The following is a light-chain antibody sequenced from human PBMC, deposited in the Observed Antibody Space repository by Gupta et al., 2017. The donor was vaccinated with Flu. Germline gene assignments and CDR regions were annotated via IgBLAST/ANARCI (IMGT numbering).Light chain of an antibody. CDR3: QQYGSSPRT. CDR2: DAS. V-gene: IGKV3-20*01. CDR1: RRGSGNN. Sequence: PGGRATRSGRGGRRGSGNNVAWYQHKPGQAPKLLIYDASTRASGIPDRFSGSGSGRDFTLTISRLEPEDFAGYYCQQYGSSPRTFGQGTTVEVK. J-gene: IGKJ1*01.